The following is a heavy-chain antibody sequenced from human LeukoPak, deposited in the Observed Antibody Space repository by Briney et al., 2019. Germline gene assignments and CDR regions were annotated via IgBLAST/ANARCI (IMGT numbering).Heavy chain of an antibody. CDR2: IYYSGST. J-gene: IGHJ6*03. CDR3: AREGDCSSTSCYLYYYYYYMDV. CDR1: GGSISSNSYY. V-gene: IGHV4-39*02. Sequence: KSSETLSLTCAVSGGSISSNSYYWGWIRQPPGKGLEWIGSIYYSGSTYYNPSLKSRVTISVDTSKNQFSLKLSSVTAADTAVYYCAREGDCSSTSCYLYYYYYYMDVWGKGTTVTVSS. D-gene: IGHD2-2*01.